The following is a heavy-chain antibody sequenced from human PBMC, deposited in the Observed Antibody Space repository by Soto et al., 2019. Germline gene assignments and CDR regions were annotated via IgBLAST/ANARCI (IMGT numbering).Heavy chain of an antibody. CDR2: IYYSGST. J-gene: IGHJ3*02. Sequence: SETLCLTCPVAGGSLSSYCWSWIRQPPGKGLEWIGYIYYSGSTNYNPSLKSRVTISVDTSKNQFSLKLSSVTAADTAVYYCARHLWVGSSWYLGAFDIWGQGTMVTVSS. V-gene: IGHV4-59*08. D-gene: IGHD6-13*01. CDR3: ARHLWVGSSWYLGAFDI. CDR1: GGSLSSYC.